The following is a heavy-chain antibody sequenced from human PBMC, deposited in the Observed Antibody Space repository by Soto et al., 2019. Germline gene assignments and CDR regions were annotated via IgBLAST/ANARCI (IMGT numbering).Heavy chain of an antibody. D-gene: IGHD5-18*01. CDR2: IYYSGST. V-gene: IGHV4-30-4*01. CDR3: ARDLPDSIQPDDAFDI. CDR1: GGSISSGDYY. J-gene: IGHJ3*02. Sequence: QVQLQESGPGLVKPSQTLSLTCTVSGGSISSGDYYWSWIRQPPGKGLEWIGYIYYSGSTYYNPSLKSRVTISVHPSKKQFSLKLSSVTAADTAVYYCARDLPDSIQPDDAFDIWGQATMVTVSS.